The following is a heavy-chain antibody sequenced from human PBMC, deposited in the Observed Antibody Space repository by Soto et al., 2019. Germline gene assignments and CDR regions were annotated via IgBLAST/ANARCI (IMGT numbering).Heavy chain of an antibody. CDR2: MSRDGGVT. CDR3: AKIDKFNPQSSGWANRFDY. V-gene: IGHV3-23*01. D-gene: IGHD6-19*01. Sequence: VQLLESGGGLVQPGGSLRLSCAASGFTFSNYGMTWVRQAPGKGLEWVSGMSRDGGVTDYTDSVKGRFTISRDISKNTLYLQRNSLRAEDTAVYYCAKIDKFNPQSSGWANRFDYWGQGTLVTVSS. J-gene: IGHJ4*02. CDR1: GFTFSNYG.